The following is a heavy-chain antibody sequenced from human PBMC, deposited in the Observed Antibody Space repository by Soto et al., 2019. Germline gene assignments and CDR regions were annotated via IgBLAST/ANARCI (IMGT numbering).Heavy chain of an antibody. D-gene: IGHD3-22*01. CDR2: INPNSGGT. J-gene: IGHJ4*02. CDR3: ARAVRNYYDSSGYPDY. Sequence: ASVNVSCKASGYTFTGYYMHWVRQAPGQGLEWMGWINPNSGGTNYAQKFQGRVTMTRDTSISTAYMELSRLRSDDTAVYYCARAVRNYYDSSGYPDYWGQGTLVTVSS. V-gene: IGHV1-2*02. CDR1: GYTFTGYY.